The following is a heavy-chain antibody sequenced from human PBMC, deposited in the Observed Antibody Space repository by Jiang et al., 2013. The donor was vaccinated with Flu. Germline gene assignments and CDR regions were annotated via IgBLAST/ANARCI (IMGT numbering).Heavy chain of an antibody. D-gene: IGHD5-18*01. J-gene: IGHJ4*02. V-gene: IGHV4-39*01. CDR2: IYYSGST. Sequence: PGLVKPSETLSLICTVSGGSISSSSYYWGWIRQPPGKGLGWIGSIYYSGSTYYNPSLKSRVTISVDTSKNQFSLKLSSVTAADTAVYYCARNTRQTEWIQLSLFDYWGQGTLVTVSS. CDR1: GGSISSSSYY. CDR3: ARNTRQTEWIQLSLFDY.